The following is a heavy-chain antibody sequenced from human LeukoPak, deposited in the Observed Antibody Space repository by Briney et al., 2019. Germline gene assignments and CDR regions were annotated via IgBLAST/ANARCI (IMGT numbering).Heavy chain of an antibody. Sequence: GESLKISCKGSGYSFTSYWIGWVRQMPGKGLEWIGIIYPGDSDTRYSPSFQGQVTISADKSISTAYLQWSSLKASDTAMYYCARQVPAATNWFDPWGQGTLVTVSS. D-gene: IGHD2-2*01. CDR2: IYPGDSDT. CDR3: ARQVPAATNWFDP. CDR1: GYSFTSYW. J-gene: IGHJ5*02. V-gene: IGHV5-51*01.